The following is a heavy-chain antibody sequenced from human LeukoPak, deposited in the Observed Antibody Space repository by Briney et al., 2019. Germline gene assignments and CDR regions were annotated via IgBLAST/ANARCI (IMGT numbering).Heavy chain of an antibody. Sequence: GGSLRLSCAASGFTFSSYSMNWDRQAPGKGLEWVSSISSSSSYIYYADSVKGRFTISRDNAKNSLYLQMNSLRAEDTAVYYCARGPRAIDSSSRWGQGTLVTVSS. V-gene: IGHV3-21*01. J-gene: IGHJ4*02. CDR2: ISSSSSYI. CDR3: ARGPRAIDSSSR. D-gene: IGHD6-6*01. CDR1: GFTFSSYS.